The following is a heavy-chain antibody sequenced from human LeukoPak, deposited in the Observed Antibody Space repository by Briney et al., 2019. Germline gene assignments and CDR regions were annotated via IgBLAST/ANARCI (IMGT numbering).Heavy chain of an antibody. CDR3: ARVYRVIMYYMDV. V-gene: IGHV3-30*04. Sequence: GGSLRLSCAASGFTFSSYAMHWVRQAPGKGLEWVAVISYDGSNKYYADSVKGRFTISRDNSKNTLYLQMNSLRAEDTAVYYCARVYRVIMYYMDVWGKGTTVTVSS. CDR1: GFTFSSYA. CDR2: ISYDGSNK. D-gene: IGHD2-21*01. J-gene: IGHJ6*03.